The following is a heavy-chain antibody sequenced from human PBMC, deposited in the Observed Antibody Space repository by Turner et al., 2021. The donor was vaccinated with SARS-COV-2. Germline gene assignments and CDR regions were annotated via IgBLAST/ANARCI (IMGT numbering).Heavy chain of an antibody. D-gene: IGHD6-6*01. CDR1: GFTFSSYD. CDR3: SRYTHLVGGDYYGMDV. J-gene: IGHJ6*04. CDR2: IVAAGDT. Sequence: VRLVESGEGLVQPRGSLRLPCAASGFTFSSYDMHWVRQPTGKGLEWVSAIVAAGDTYYPGSVKGRFTISRENAKNSLYLQMNSLRAGDTAVYYCSRYTHLVGGDYYGMDVWGKGTTVTVSS. V-gene: IGHV3-13*01.